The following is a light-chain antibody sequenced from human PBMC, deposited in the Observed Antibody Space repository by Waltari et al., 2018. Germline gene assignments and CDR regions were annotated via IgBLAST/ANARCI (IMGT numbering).Light chain of an antibody. J-gene: IGKJ2*01. Sequence: EIVLTQSPGTLSLSPGERATPSCRASQSVSSRYLAWYQQKPGQAPRPLIFGASSRATGIPDRFSGSGSGTDFTLTISRLEPEDFAVYYCQQYGSSPRYTFGQGTKVEIK. CDR1: QSVSSRY. CDR3: QQYGSSPRYT. V-gene: IGKV3-20*01. CDR2: GAS.